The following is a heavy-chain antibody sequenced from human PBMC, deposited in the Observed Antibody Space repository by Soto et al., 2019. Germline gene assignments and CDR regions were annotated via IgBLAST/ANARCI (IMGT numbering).Heavy chain of an antibody. CDR2: ISSSSVYT. D-gene: IGHD3-3*01. V-gene: IGHV3-21*01. CDR1: GFSFDSSS. Sequence: EVHLVESGGGLVKPGGSLRLFCAASGFSFDSSSMNWVRQAPGKGLEWVASISSSSVYTYYVESVRGRFTISRDNAKNSLFLQMNSLRVEDTAVYYCAWAARVWGGPLDWGQGTVVTVSS. CDR3: AWAARVWGGPLD. J-gene: IGHJ4*02.